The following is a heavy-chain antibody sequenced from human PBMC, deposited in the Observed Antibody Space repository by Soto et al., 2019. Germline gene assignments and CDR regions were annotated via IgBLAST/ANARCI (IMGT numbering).Heavy chain of an antibody. Sequence: PGGSLRLSCAASGFTFSSYAMHWVRQAPGKGLEWVAVISYDGSNKYYADSVKGRFTISRDNSKNTLYLQMNSLRAEDTAVYYCARDADDFWSGYYTGPFDYWGQGTLVTVSS. D-gene: IGHD3-3*01. V-gene: IGHV3-30-3*01. J-gene: IGHJ4*02. CDR3: ARDADDFWSGYYTGPFDY. CDR1: GFTFSSYA. CDR2: ISYDGSNK.